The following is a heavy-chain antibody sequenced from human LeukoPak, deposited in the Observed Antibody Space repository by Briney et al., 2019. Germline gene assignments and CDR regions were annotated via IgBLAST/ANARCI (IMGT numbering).Heavy chain of an antibody. CDR3: VTDQTGRHPYFFDY. V-gene: IGHV3-7*01. D-gene: IGHD3-10*01. CDR2: IKEDGSEI. J-gene: IGHJ4*02. CDR1: GFNFSTYW. Sequence: PGGSLRLSCTASGFNFSTYWMTWVRHVPGKGLEWGANIKEDGSEIYYVDAVKGRFNISRDNAKTSLYLQMHSLSVADTGLYYCVTDQTGRHPYFFDYWGQGTLVTVSS.